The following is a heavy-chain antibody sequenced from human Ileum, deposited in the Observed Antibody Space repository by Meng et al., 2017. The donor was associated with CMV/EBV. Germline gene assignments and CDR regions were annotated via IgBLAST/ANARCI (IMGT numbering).Heavy chain of an antibody. Sequence: GGSLRLSCAVSGLGVSDNYMVWVRQPPGKGLEWVSTLYMGSAHYTASVEGRFFISRDNSKNMVFLQMNSLTTEDTAVYYCAREQIGAWSGYFDYWGQGSLVTVSS. CDR2: LYMGSA. V-gene: IGHV3-53*01. D-gene: IGHD3-3*01. J-gene: IGHJ4*02. CDR3: AREQIGAWSGYFDY. CDR1: GLGVSDNY.